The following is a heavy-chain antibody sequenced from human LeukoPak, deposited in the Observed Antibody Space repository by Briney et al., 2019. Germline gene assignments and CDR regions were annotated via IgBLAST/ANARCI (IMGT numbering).Heavy chain of an antibody. Sequence: SETLSLTCTVSGGSISSGSYYWSWIRQPAGKGLEWIGRIYTSGSTNYNPSLKSRVTISVDTSKNQSSLKLSSVTAADTAVYYCARDARPLDVDTAMVTSAFDIWGQGTMVTVSS. CDR2: IYTSGST. CDR3: ARDARPLDVDTAMVTSAFDI. CDR1: GGSISSGSYY. V-gene: IGHV4-61*02. D-gene: IGHD5-18*01. J-gene: IGHJ3*02.